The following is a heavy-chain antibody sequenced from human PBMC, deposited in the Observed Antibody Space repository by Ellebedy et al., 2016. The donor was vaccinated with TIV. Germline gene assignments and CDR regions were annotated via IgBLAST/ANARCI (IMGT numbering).Heavy chain of an antibody. CDR1: GYIFTSNY. Sequence: AASVKVSCKAYGYIFTSNYLYWVRQASGQGLEWMGWMNPKSGDTVYSQKFQGRLTMTTNTPMTTAYMDLTDLTSEDTAVYYCTTGGTKGEDNWGQGTLVIVSS. J-gene: IGHJ4*02. V-gene: IGHV1-8*02. CDR3: TTGGTKGEDN. D-gene: IGHD3-10*01. CDR2: MNPKSGDT.